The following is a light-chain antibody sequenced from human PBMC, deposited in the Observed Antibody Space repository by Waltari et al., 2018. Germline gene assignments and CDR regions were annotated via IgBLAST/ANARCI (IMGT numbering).Light chain of an antibody. J-gene: IGKJ1*01. Sequence: IVVTQSPLSLPVTPGEPASISCRSSQSLLHSNGYNYLDWYLQKPGQSPQLLIYLGSNRASGVPDRFSGSGSGTDFTLEISRVEAEDVGVYYCMQSLQALWTFGQGTKVEIK. CDR2: LGS. CDR3: MQSLQALWT. V-gene: IGKV2-28*01. CDR1: QSLLHSNGYNY.